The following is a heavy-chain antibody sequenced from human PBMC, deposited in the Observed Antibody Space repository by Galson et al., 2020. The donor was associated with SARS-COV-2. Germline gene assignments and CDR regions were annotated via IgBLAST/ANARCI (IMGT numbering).Heavy chain of an antibody. CDR3: ARIWDSSGYYRTYYCDH. CDR1: GYSFISYG. Sequence: ASVQVSCKASGYSFISYGISWVRQAPGQGLEWMGWISVYDGNTNYGQKFQGRVTMTTDTSTSTAYMELTSLGSDDTAVYYCARIWDSSGYYRTYYCDHWGQGILVTVSS. J-gene: IGHJ4*02. D-gene: IGHD3-22*01. V-gene: IGHV1-18*01. CDR2: ISVYDGNT.